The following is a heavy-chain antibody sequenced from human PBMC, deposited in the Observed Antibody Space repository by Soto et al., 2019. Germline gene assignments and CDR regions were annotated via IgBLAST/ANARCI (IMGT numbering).Heavy chain of an antibody. CDR2: ISSDGNAK. CDR1: GLNFRNYY. D-gene: IGHD1-7*01. CDR3: AGTLTMRPLFAY. Sequence: QGHLVESGGGVVQPGQSLRLSCAVSGLNFRNYYIHWVRQAPGKGLQWVAVISSDGNAKFYADSVQGRFAMSRDNSRNPASLEMNTLRNDDAAMYFCAGTLTMRPLFAYWGQGTPVAVSS. V-gene: IGHV3-30*09. J-gene: IGHJ4*02.